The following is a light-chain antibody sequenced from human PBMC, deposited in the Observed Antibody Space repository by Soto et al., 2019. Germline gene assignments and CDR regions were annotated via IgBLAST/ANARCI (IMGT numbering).Light chain of an antibody. CDR3: SSYTSSNSLV. J-gene: IGLJ1*01. CDR2: EVT. V-gene: IGLV2-14*01. Sequence: QSALTQPASVSGSPGQSITISCSGTSEDVGGYNYVSWYQHHPGKAPKLMIYEVTNRPSGLSNRFSGSKSGSTASLTISGLQAEDEADYYCSSYTSSNSLVFGPGTKVTV. CDR1: SEDVGGYNY.